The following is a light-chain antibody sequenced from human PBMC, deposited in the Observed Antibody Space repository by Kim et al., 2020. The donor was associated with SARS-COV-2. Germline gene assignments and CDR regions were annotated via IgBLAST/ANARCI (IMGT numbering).Light chain of an antibody. CDR2: DAS. J-gene: IGKJ2*01. Sequence: LSPGERATPSCRASQSISTYLAWYQQKPGQAPRPLIYDASNRATGIPARFSGSGSGTDFTLTISSLEPEDFAVYYCQQRTNWPMYTFGQGTKLEIK. CDR1: QSISTY. CDR3: QQRTNWPMYT. V-gene: IGKV3-11*01.